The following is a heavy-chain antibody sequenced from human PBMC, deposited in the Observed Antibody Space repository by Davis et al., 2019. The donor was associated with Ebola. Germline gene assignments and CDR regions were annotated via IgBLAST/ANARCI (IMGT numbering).Heavy chain of an antibody. CDR1: GITFSTYT. D-gene: IGHD6-13*01. CDR3: ARGVLQQLVRAPFDY. V-gene: IGHV3-30*04. Sequence: PGGSLRLSCAASGITFSTYTMHWVRQAPGKGLEWVAVISYDGSNKYYADFVKGRFTISRDNSKNTLYLQMNSLRAEDTAVYYCARGVLQQLVRAPFDYWGQGTLVTVSS. CDR2: ISYDGSNK. J-gene: IGHJ4*02.